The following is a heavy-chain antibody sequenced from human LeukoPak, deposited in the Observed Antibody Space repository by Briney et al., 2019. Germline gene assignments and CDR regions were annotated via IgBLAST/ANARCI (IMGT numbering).Heavy chain of an antibody. CDR3: AKGRGGSYGYFDY. CDR2: ISGSGGST. Sequence: GGSPRLSCAASGFTFSTYAMSWVRQAPGKGLEWVSTISGSGGSTYYADSVKGRFTISRDNSKNTLYLQMNGLRAEDTAVYYCAKGRGGSYGYFDYWGQGALVTVSS. V-gene: IGHV3-23*01. J-gene: IGHJ4*02. D-gene: IGHD1-26*01. CDR1: GFTFSTYA.